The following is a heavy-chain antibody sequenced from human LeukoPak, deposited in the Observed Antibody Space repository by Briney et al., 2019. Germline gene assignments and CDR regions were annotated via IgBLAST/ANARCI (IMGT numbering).Heavy chain of an antibody. CDR3: ARGDNSGWYFYYFDY. Sequence: GGSLRLSCAASEFTFSSYSMNWVRQAPGKGLEWVSSISSSSSYMYSTDSMKGRFTISRDNAKNSLYLQMNSLRAEDTAVYYCARGDNSGWYFYYFDYWGQGTLVTVSS. J-gene: IGHJ4*02. CDR2: ISSSSSYM. CDR1: EFTFSSYS. D-gene: IGHD6-19*01. V-gene: IGHV3-21*01.